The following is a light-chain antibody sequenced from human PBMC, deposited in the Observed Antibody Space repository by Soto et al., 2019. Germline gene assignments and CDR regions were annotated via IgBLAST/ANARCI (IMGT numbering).Light chain of an antibody. V-gene: IGKV3-15*01. CDR3: QHYNNWPPWT. CDR1: QSVSSN. Sequence: EIVMTPSPATLSVSPGERATLSCRASQSVSSNLAWYQQKPGQAPRLLIYGASTRATGIPARFSGSGSGTEFTLTISSLQSEDVAVYYCQHYNNWPPWTFGQGTKVEIK. J-gene: IGKJ1*01. CDR2: GAS.